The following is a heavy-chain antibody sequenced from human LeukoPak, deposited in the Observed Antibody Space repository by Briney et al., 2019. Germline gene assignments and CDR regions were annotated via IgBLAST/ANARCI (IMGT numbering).Heavy chain of an antibody. Sequence: ASVKVSCKASGYTFTSYGISWVRQAPGQGLEWMGWIGTYNGNTNYAQKLQGRVTMTRDTSTSTVYMELSSLRSEDTAVYYCAREPGTMVRGNILWGQGTLVTVSS. CDR2: IGTYNGNT. J-gene: IGHJ4*02. CDR3: AREPGTMVRGNIL. V-gene: IGHV1-18*01. CDR1: GYTFTSYG. D-gene: IGHD3-10*01.